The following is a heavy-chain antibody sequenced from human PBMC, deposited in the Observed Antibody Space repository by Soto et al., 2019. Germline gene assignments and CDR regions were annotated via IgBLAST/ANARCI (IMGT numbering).Heavy chain of an antibody. CDR2: ISTYNGDT. Sequence: QVQLVQSGPEVKKPGASVKVSCEASGYTFTTSGISWVRQAPGEGREWMGWISTYNGDTNSAQKFQGRVTMTADTSTGTAYMELMSLKSDDTAVYSCASQCSWPYYYYGLEVWGQGTTLTVSS. CDR3: ASQCSWPYYYYGLEV. D-gene: IGHD2-15*01. J-gene: IGHJ6*02. CDR1: GYTFTTSG. V-gene: IGHV1-18*01.